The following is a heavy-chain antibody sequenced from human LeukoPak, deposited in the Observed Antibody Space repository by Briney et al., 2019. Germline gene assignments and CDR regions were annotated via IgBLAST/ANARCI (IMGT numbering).Heavy chain of an antibody. V-gene: IGHV4-31*03. CDR3: ARGLLFSWFDP. CDR2: IYYSGST. Sequence: SETLSLTCTVSGGSISSGGYYWSWIRQRPGKGLEWIGYIYYSGSTYYNPSLKSRVTISVDTSKNQFSLKLGSVTAADTAVYYCARGLLFSWFDPWGQGTLVTVSS. CDR1: GGSISSGGYY. J-gene: IGHJ5*02. D-gene: IGHD2-21*02.